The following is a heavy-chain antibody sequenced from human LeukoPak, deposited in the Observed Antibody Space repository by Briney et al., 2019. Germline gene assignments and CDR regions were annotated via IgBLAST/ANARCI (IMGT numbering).Heavy chain of an antibody. CDR3: ARDNNIWFGELLNPYHYYGMDV. Sequence: PGGSLRLSCAASGFTFSSYAMHWVRQAPGKGLEWVAVISYDGSNKYYADSVKGRFTISRDNAKNSLYLQMNSLRAEDTAVYYCARDNNIWFGELLNPYHYYGMDVWGQGTTVTVSS. J-gene: IGHJ6*02. CDR2: ISYDGSNK. CDR1: GFTFSSYA. D-gene: IGHD3-10*01. V-gene: IGHV3-30-3*01.